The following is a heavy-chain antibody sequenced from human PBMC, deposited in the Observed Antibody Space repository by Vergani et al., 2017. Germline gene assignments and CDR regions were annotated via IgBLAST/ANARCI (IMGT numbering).Heavy chain of an antibody. V-gene: IGHV5-51*03. CDR2: INPIDSKI. CDR1: ESSFISNE. J-gene: IGHJ3*01. Sequence: EVMLVQSGAEVKKPGASLKISCKYSESSFISNEIAWVRQMSGKGLQWMGNINPIDSKIAYSPSFQGQAIMSLDKSITTAYLQWRSLKASDTATYFCASGGHGSENGGALQLWGQGTNITVSS. CDR3: ASGGHGSENGGALQL. D-gene: IGHD3-10*01.